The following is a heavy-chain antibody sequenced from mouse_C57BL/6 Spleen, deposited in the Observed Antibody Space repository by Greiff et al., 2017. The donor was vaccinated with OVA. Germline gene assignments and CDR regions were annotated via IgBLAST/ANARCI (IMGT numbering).Heavy chain of an antibody. CDR1: GYAFSSSW. D-gene: IGHD2-3*01. Sequence: QVQLQQSGPELVKPGASVKISCKASGYAFSSSWMNWVKQRPGKGLEWIGRIYPGDGDTNYNGKFKGKATLTADKSSSTAYMQLSSLTSEDSAVYFCARGWLLGYAMDYWGQGTSVTVSS. CDR2: IYPGDGDT. J-gene: IGHJ4*01. CDR3: ARGWLLGYAMDY. V-gene: IGHV1-82*01.